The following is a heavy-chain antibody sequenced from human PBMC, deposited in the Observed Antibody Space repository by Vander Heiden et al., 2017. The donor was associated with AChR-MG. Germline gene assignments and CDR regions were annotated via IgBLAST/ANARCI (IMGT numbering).Heavy chain of an antibody. J-gene: IGHJ5*01. V-gene: IGHV4-61*01. D-gene: IGHD6-13*01. CDR3: ARGRRSWLGYWFDS. CDR1: TDSVSSHKYY. Sequence: QVQLQESGPGLVKAPETLSLTCAFSTDSVSSHKYYWSWIRQPPGKGLEWIGNIYYSGTTNYNPSLRSRGTISVDTSKSQLSLKLSSVTTADTAFYYCARGRRSWLGYWFDSWGQGILVTVSS. CDR2: IYYSGTT.